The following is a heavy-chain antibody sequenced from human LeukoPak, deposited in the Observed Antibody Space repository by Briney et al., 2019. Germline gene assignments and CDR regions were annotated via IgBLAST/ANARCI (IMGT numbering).Heavy chain of an antibody. D-gene: IGHD6-6*01. CDR2: INPSGGST. V-gene: IGHV1-46*01. CDR1: GYTVTSYY. Sequence: ASVKVSCKASGYTVTSYYMHWVRQAPGQGLEWMGIINPSGGSTSYAQKFQGRVTMTRDTSTSTVYMELSSPRSEDTAVYYCARAGHQPEYSSSSGSYYYYGMDVWGQGTTVTVSS. J-gene: IGHJ6*02. CDR3: ARAGHQPEYSSSSGSYYYYGMDV.